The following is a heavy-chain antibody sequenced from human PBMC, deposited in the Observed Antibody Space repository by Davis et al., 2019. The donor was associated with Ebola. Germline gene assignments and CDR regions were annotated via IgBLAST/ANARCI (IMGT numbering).Heavy chain of an antibody. Sequence: AASVKVSCKASGYTFTSYGIRWVRQAPGQGLEWMGWINPHNGNTNYAQNVQGRVTMTTDTSTSTAYMEVGSLRSDDTAVYYCARAQFPTTSDHWGQGTLVTVSS. CDR1: GYTFTSYG. CDR2: INPHNGNT. V-gene: IGHV1-18*04. J-gene: IGHJ4*02. D-gene: IGHD1-1*01. CDR3: ARAQFPTTSDH.